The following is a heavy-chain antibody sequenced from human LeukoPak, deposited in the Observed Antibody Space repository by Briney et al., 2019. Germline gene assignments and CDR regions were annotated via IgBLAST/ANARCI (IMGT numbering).Heavy chain of an antibody. V-gene: IGHV4-34*01. CDR1: GGSSSGYY. Sequence: SETLSLTCAVYGGSSSGYYWGWIRQAPGKGLEWIGSIYYHENTYYNSSLKSRVTISVDTSKNQFSLKLNSVTAADTAVYFCARRAYSAAYWKHFDYWGQGTLVTVSS. CDR2: IYYHENT. D-gene: IGHD1-1*01. J-gene: IGHJ4*02. CDR3: ARRAYSAAYWKHFDY.